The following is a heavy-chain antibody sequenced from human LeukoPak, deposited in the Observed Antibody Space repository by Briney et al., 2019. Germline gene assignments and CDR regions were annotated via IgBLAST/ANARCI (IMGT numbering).Heavy chain of an antibody. D-gene: IGHD3-10*01. CDR1: GFTFRNYA. V-gene: IGHV3-30-3*01. J-gene: IGHJ4*02. CDR3: AKEGLLQTLAGIDY. CDR2: ITSDGSNI. Sequence: PGGSLRLSCAASGFTFRNYAMHWVRQAPGKGLEWVAVITSDGSNIYYADSVKGRFTISRDNSKNTLYLQMNSLRAEDTAVYYCAKEGLLQTLAGIDYWGQGTLVTVSS.